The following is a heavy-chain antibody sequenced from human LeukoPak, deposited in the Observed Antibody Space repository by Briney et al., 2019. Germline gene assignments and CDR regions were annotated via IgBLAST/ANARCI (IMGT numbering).Heavy chain of an antibody. CDR1: GFTFSSYS. J-gene: IGHJ4*02. D-gene: IGHD4-11*01. CDR2: ISSSSSYI. CDR3: ARDFLVEDYTDYFVDY. Sequence: PGGSLRLSCAASGFTFSSYSMNWVRQAPGKGLEWVSSISSSSSYIYYADSVKGRFTISRDNAKNSLYLQMNSLRSEDTAVYYCARDFLVEDYTDYFVDYWGQGTLVTVSS. V-gene: IGHV3-21*04.